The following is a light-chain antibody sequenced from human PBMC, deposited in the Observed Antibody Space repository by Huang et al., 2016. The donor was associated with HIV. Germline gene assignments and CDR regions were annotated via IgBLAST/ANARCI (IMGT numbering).Light chain of an antibody. J-gene: IGKJ4*01. Sequence: DIVMTQSPLSLPVTPGEPASISCRSSQSIVHDIGYSYLAWYLQKPGQSPQVLIYMASVRAPGIPDRFSGGGSGTNFTLEINRVDAEDVGTYYCMQSLQSLTFGGGTRLEIK. CDR1: QSIVHDIGYSY. CDR2: MAS. V-gene: IGKV2-28*01. CDR3: MQSLQSLT.